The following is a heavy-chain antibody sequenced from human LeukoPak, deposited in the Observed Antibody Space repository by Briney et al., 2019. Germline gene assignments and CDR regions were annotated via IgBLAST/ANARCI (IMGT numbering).Heavy chain of an antibody. CDR1: GGSITSRSYH. CDR3: ARHGAHKLLITSYYDYVWGSYREYYFDY. Sequence: SETLCLTCTVSGGSITSRSYHWGWIRQPPGKGMEWIGRIYNNGSTHYNPSLESRVTLSLDTSKNQFSLKLTSVTAADTAVYYSARHGAHKLLITSYYDYVWGSYREYYFDYWGQGTLVTVSS. J-gene: IGHJ4*02. CDR2: IYNNGST. V-gene: IGHV4-39*07. D-gene: IGHD3-16*02.